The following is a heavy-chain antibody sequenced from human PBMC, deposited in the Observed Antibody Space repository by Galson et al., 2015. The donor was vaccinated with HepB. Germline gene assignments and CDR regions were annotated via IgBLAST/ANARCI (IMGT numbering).Heavy chain of an antibody. D-gene: IGHD2-8*02. CDR1: GFSLRTSGVG. J-gene: IGHJ4*02. Sequence: PALVKPTQTLTLTCTLSGFSLRTSGVGVGWIRQPPGKALEWLAFIYWNDDKSYHPSLKRRLTITKDTSKNQVVLTMTNLDPMDAGTYFCARSLGLVGPYFDFWGQVILVTVSS. CDR3: ARSLGLVGPYFDF. V-gene: IGHV2-5*01. CDR2: IYWNDDK.